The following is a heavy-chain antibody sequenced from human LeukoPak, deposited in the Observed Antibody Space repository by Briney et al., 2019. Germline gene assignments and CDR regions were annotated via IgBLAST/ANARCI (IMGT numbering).Heavy chain of an antibody. CDR3: TSSTGLPIGPRGD. J-gene: IGHJ4*02. Sequence: PGGSLRLSCSASGFTFSSYPMHWVRQAPGKGLEYVSAISSDGAGTYYADSVKGRFTISRDNSKHTLFLQMSSLRADDTAVYYCTSSTGLPIGPRGDWGQGTLVTVSP. CDR1: GFTFSSYP. D-gene: IGHD3-10*01. V-gene: IGHV3-64D*06. CDR2: ISSDGAGT.